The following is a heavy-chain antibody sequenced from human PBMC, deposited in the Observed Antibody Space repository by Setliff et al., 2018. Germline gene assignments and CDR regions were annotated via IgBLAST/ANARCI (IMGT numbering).Heavy chain of an antibody. CDR1: GYTLTELS. D-gene: IGHD3-3*01. CDR3: ASDGQGNYNFWSGSYYYYGMDV. Sequence: ASVKVSCKVSGYTLTELSRHWVRQAPGKGLEWMGGFDPEDGETIYAQKLQGRVTMTTDTSTSTAYMELRSLRSDDTAVYYCASDGQGNYNFWSGSYYYYGMDVWGQGTTVTVSS. J-gene: IGHJ6*02. CDR2: FDPEDGET. V-gene: IGHV1-24*01.